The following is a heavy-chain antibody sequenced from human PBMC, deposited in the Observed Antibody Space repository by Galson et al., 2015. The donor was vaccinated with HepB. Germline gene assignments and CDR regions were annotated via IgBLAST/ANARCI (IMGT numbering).Heavy chain of an antibody. CDR3: ARVMERWLSSYYYYGMDV. V-gene: IGHV3-48*02. J-gene: IGHJ6*02. D-gene: IGHD1-1*01. Sequence: SLRLSCAASGFTFSSYGMNWVRQAPGKGLEWVSYISSSSSTIYYADSVKGRFTISRDNAKNSLYLQMNSLRDEDTAVYYCARVMERWLSSYYYYGMDVWGQGTTVTVSS. CDR1: GFTFSSYG. CDR2: ISSSSSTI.